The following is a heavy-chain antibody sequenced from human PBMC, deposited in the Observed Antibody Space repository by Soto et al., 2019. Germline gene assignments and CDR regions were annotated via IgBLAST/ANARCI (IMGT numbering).Heavy chain of an antibody. V-gene: IGHV1-2*04. Sequence: GASVKVSCKASGYTFTGYYMHWVRQAPGQGLEWMGWINPNSGGTNYAQKFQGWVTMTRDTSISTAYMELSRLRSDDTAVYYCARDYGSGGSCYDIWSQGTMVTVSS. CDR3: ARDYGSGGSCYDI. J-gene: IGHJ3*02. D-gene: IGHD2-15*01. CDR2: INPNSGGT. CDR1: GYTFTGYY.